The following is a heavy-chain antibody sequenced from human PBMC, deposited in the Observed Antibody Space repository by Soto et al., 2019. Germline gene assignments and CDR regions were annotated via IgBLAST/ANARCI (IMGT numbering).Heavy chain of an antibody. CDR3: AREYTYGSNFFDC. CDR2: ISHRGSI. CDR1: GWSLSDYF. Sequence: SETLSLTCVFSGWSLSDYFWSWIRQRPGKALEWIGYISHRGSIYYNPSLKSRVIISVDTSKNQFSLSLTSVTAADTAVYYCAREYTYGSNFFDCWGQGALVTVSS. D-gene: IGHD5-18*01. V-gene: IGHV4-34*09. J-gene: IGHJ4*02.